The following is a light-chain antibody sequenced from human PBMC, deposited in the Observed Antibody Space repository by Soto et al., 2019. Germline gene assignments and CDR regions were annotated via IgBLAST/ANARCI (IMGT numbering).Light chain of an antibody. Sequence: QSALTQPPSASGTPGQRVTISCSGSSSNIGSNHVYWYQQFPGTAPKLLIYRNIVRPSGVPDRFSGSKSGTSASLAISGLRSEDEADYFCSAWNDSLSVLFGGGTKLTVL. J-gene: IGLJ2*01. CDR2: RNI. CDR3: SAWNDSLSVL. V-gene: IGLV1-47*01. CDR1: SSNIGSNH.